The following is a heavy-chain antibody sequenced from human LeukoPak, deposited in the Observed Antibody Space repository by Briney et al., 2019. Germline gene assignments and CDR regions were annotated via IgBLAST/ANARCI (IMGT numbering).Heavy chain of an antibody. CDR2: INHSGST. Sequence: SETLSLTCAVYGGSFSDYYWSWIRQPPGKGLEWIGEINHSGSTNYNPSHKSRVTISVDTSKIQFSLKLSSVTAADTAMYYCARTRGYSYAYFDYWGQGTLVTVSS. J-gene: IGHJ4*02. V-gene: IGHV4-34*01. CDR1: GGSFSDYY. D-gene: IGHD5-18*01. CDR3: ARTRGYSYAYFDY.